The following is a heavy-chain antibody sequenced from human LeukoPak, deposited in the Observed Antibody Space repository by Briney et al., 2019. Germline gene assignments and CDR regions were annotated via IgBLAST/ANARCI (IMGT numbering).Heavy chain of an antibody. CDR3: AREGGGGLFDY. D-gene: IGHD3-16*01. J-gene: IGHJ4*02. V-gene: IGHV4-61*02. Sequence: SETLSLTCTVSGGSISSGSYYWSWIRQPAGKGLEWIGRIYTSGSTNYNPSLKSRITISVATSKNQFSLKLNSVTAADTAVYYCAREGGGGLFDYWGQGTLVTVSS. CDR1: GGSISSGSYY. CDR2: IYTSGST.